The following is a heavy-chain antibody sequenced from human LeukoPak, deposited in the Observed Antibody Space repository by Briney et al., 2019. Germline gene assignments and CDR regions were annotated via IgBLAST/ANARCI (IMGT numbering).Heavy chain of an antibody. CDR1: GYTFTSYG. V-gene: IGHV1-18*01. J-gene: IGHJ5*02. CDR3: ARDSSGSYYSRNWFDP. Sequence: ASVKVSCKASGYTFTSYGISWVRQAPGQGLEWMGWISAYNGNTNYAQKLQGRVTMTTDTSTSTAYMELRGLRSDDTAVYYCARDSSGSYYSRNWFDPWGQGTLVTVSS. CDR2: ISAYNGNT. D-gene: IGHD1-26*01.